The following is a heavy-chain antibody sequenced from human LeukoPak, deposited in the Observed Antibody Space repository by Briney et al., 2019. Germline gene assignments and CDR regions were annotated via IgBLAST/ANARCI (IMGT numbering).Heavy chain of an antibody. Sequence: PGGSLRLSCAASGFTFSSYSMNWVRQAPGKGLEWVSSISSGSTYTYYADSVKGRFTISSDNDKNSLYLEMNSLRAEDTAVYYCARDAFYSYDSSNWYPGALNIWGQGTMVTVSS. V-gene: IGHV3-21*06. CDR3: ARDAFYSYDSSNWYPGALNI. J-gene: IGHJ3*02. CDR2: ISSGSTYT. CDR1: GFTFSSYS. D-gene: IGHD6-13*01.